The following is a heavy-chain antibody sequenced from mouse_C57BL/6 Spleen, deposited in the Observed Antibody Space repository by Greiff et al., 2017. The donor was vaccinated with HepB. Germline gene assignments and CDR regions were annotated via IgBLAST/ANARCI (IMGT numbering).Heavy chain of an antibody. Sequence: EVKVVESEGGLVQPGSSLKLSCTASGFTFSDYYMAWVRQVPEKGLEWVANINYDGSSTYYLDSLKSRFIISRDNAKNILYLQMSSLKSEDTATYYCARSNLLWGYFDYWGQGTTLTVSS. CDR2: INYDGSST. D-gene: IGHD2-1*01. V-gene: IGHV5-16*01. CDR1: GFTFSDYY. CDR3: ARSNLLWGYFDY. J-gene: IGHJ2*01.